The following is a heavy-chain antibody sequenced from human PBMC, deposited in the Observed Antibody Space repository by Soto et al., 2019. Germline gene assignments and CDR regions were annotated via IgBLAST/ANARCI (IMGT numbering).Heavy chain of an antibody. D-gene: IGHD3-10*01. J-gene: IGHJ4*02. CDR1: GFTFSSYG. V-gene: IGHV3-30*18. CDR2: ISYDGSNK. Sequence: SLRLSCAASGFTFSSYGMHWVRQAPGKGLEWVAVISYDGSNKYYADSVKGRFTISRDNSKNTLYLQMNSLRAEDTAVYYCAKDLTYYYGGDYWGQGTLVTVSS. CDR3: AKDLTYYYGGDY.